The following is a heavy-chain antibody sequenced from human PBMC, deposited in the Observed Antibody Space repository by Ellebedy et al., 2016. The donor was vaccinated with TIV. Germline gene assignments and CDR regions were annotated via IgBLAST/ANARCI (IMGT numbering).Heavy chain of an antibody. CDR1: GFTFSNAW. V-gene: IGHV3-15*07. CDR2: IKSKTDGGTT. CDR3: TTDIGAGRDY. J-gene: IGHJ4*02. D-gene: IGHD6-19*01. Sequence: GESLKISCAASGFTFSNAWMNWVRQAPGKGLEWVGRIKSKTDGGTTDYAAPVKGRFTISRDDSKNTLYPQMNSLKTEDTAVYYCTTDIGAGRDYWGQGTLVTVSS.